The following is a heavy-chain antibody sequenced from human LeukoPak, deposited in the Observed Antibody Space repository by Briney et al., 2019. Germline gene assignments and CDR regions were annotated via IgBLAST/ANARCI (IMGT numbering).Heavy chain of an antibody. Sequence: GGSLRLSCAASGFTFSRYDMSWVRQAPGKGLEWVSHISGSGGNTYYADSVKGRFTISRDNSKNTLYLQMNSLRAEDTAVYYCAKYERATSDAFDVRGQGTMVAVSS. CDR2: ISGSGGNT. D-gene: IGHD2-2*01. J-gene: IGHJ3*01. CDR3: AKYERATSDAFDV. V-gene: IGHV3-23*01. CDR1: GFTFSRYD.